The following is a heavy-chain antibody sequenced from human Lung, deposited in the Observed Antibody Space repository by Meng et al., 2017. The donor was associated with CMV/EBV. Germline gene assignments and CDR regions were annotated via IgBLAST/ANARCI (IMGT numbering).Heavy chain of an antibody. CDR1: EFTFSSYE. V-gene: IGHV3-48*03. CDR2: ISSSGSTI. D-gene: IGHD1-26*01. Sequence: GGSLRLXCAASEFTFSSYEMNWVRQAPGKGLEWVSYISSSGSTIYYADSVKGRFTISRDNAKNSLYLQMNSLRAEDTAVYYCARDSTRYSGGHLDYYYGMDVWGQGXTVTVSS. J-gene: IGHJ6*02. CDR3: ARDSTRYSGGHLDYYYGMDV.